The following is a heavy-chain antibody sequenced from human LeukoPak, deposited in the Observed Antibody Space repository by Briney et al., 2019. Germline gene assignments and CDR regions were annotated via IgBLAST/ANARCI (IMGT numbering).Heavy chain of an antibody. J-gene: IGHJ4*02. Sequence: PSETLSLTCAVYGGSFSDYYWSWIRQPPGKGLEWIGEINHSGSTNYNPSLKSRVTISIDTSKKQFSLKLSSVTAADTAVYYCARLRWLRQTYYFDYWGQGTLVTVSS. V-gene: IGHV4-34*01. CDR3: ARLRWLRQTYYFDY. D-gene: IGHD5-24*01. CDR1: GGSFSDYY. CDR2: INHSGST.